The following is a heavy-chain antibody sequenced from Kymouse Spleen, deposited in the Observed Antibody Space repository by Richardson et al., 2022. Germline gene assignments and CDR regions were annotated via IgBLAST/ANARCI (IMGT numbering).Heavy chain of an antibody. Sequence: QVQLVESGGGVVQPGRSLRLSCAASGFTFSSYGMHWVRQAPGKGLEWVAVISYDGSNKYYADSVKGRFTISRDNSKNTLYLQMNSLRAEDTAVYYCAKYYYGSGSYWGMDVWGQGTTVTVSS. V-gene: IGHV3-30*18. J-gene: IGHJ6*02. CDR1: GFTFSSYG. CDR3: AKYYYGSGSYWGMDV. CDR2: ISYDGSNK. D-gene: IGHD3-10*01.